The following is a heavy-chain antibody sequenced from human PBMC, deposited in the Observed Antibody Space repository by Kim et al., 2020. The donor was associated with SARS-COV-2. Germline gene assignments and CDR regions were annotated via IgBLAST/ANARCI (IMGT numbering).Heavy chain of an antibody. V-gene: IGHV4-34*01. Sequence: PSPKSRCTISVDTSQNQFSLKRSSVTAADTAVYYCAREDCSGGSCYGSDYWGQGTLVTVSS. D-gene: IGHD2-15*01. CDR3: AREDCSGGSCYGSDY. J-gene: IGHJ4*02.